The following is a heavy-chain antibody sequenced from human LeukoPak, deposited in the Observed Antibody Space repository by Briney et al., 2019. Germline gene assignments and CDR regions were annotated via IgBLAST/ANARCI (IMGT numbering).Heavy chain of an antibody. CDR1: GFTFTSYA. D-gene: IGHD3-10*01. CDR2: ISKTGDHT. CDR3: AKTLTMNLVRGLVDR. Sequence: PGGSLRLSCSASGFTFTSYAMTWVRHAPGKAPEWVSTISKTGDHTYYPDSVKGRFTISRHNSRNTLHLQMNSLRVEDTALYYCAKTLTMNLVRGLVDRWGQGTLVAVCS. J-gene: IGHJ5*02. V-gene: IGHV3-23*01.